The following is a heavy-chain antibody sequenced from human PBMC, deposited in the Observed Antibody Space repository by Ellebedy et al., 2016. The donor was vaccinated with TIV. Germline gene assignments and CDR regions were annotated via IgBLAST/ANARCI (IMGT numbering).Heavy chain of an antibody. J-gene: IGHJ6*02. CDR2: ISSSSSYI. D-gene: IGHD1-26*01. CDR3: ARDFGELPYYYYYGMDV. Sequence: PGGSLRLSCAASGFTFSSYSMNWVCQAPGKGLEWVSSISSSSSYIYYADSVKGRFTISRDNAKNSLYLQMNSLRAEDTAVYYCARDFGELPYYYYYGMDVWGQGTTVTVSS. CDR1: GFTFSSYS. V-gene: IGHV3-21*01.